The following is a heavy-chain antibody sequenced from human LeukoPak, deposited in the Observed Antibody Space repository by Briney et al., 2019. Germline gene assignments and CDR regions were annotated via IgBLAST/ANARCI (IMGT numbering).Heavy chain of an antibody. CDR3: AKDFYYGSGTYYNPNYFDY. D-gene: IGHD3-10*01. Sequence: GGSLRLSCAASGFTFSSYAMSWVRQAPGKGLEWVSTISGSGGTTYYADSVKGRFTISRDNSKNALYLQMNSLRAEDTAVYYCAKDFYYGSGTYYNPNYFDYWGQGTLVTVSS. CDR2: ISGSGGTT. J-gene: IGHJ4*02. CDR1: GFTFSSYA. V-gene: IGHV3-23*01.